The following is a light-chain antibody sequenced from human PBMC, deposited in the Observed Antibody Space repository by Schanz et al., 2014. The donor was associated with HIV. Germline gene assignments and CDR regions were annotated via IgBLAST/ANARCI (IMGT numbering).Light chain of an antibody. CDR3: QQYHLSPVT. Sequence: EIVMTQSPATLSVSPGEEATLSCRASQDINSNLAWYHQKPGQAPKVLIYDTSTRATGVPARFSGSRSGTPFSLTINSLQSEDFAVYFCQQYHLSPVTFGQGTRLEIK. CDR1: QDINSN. J-gene: IGKJ5*01. CDR2: DTS. V-gene: IGKV3-15*01.